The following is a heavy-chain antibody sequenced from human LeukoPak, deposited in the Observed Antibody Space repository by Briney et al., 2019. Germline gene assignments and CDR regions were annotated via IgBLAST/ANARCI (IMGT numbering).Heavy chain of an antibody. V-gene: IGHV3-48*04. D-gene: IGHD2-15*01. CDR3: AKHSCSGGGSCDLHY. CDR2: ISSSGSTI. J-gene: IGHJ4*02. Sequence: PGGSLRLSCAASGFTFNTFNMNWVRQAPGKGLDWVSYISSSGSTIYYADSVKGRFTISRDNAKNSLYLQMNSLRPEDTAVYYCAKHSCSGGGSCDLHYWGQGTLLTVSS. CDR1: GFTFNTFN.